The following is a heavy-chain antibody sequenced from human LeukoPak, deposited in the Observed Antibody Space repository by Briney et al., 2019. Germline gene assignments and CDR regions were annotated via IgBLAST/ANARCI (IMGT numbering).Heavy chain of an antibody. D-gene: IGHD4-17*01. V-gene: IGHV4-39*01. Sequence: MASETLSLTCTVSGGSIRSSYYYWGWIRQPPGKGLEWIGSIYDSGSTYYSPSLKSRVTISVDTSKNQFSLKLNSVTAADTAVYYCARGPGYGDNRDYWGQGTLVTVSS. CDR2: IYDSGST. CDR3: ARGPGYGDNRDY. J-gene: IGHJ4*02. CDR1: GGSIRSSYYY.